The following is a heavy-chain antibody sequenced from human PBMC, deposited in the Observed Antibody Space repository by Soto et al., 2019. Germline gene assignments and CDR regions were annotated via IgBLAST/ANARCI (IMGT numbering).Heavy chain of an antibody. CDR2: MNPGTGET. CDR1: GYSFTNNG. Sequence: ASVKVSCKASGYSFTNNGINWVRQAAGQGLEWMGWMNPGTGETGYRGKFQGRLAMTRDTSITTAYMELTSLTPDDTAVYYCTRAGDTGAWISNWGQGTLVTVSS. CDR3: TRAGDTGAWISN. J-gene: IGHJ4*02. D-gene: IGHD7-27*01. V-gene: IGHV1-8*01.